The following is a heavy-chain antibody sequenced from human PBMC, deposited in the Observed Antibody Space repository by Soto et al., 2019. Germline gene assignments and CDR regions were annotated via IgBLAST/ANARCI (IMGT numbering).Heavy chain of an antibody. CDR1: GYTFTGYY. Sequence: QVQLVQSGAEVKKPGASVKVSCKASGYTFTGYYMHWVRQAPGQGLEWMGWINPNSGGTNYAQKFQGWVTMTRDTSISTAYMELSRLRSDDTAVYYCARVGACSGYDTGCDAFDIWGQGTMVTVSS. CDR2: INPNSGGT. D-gene: IGHD3-22*01. CDR3: ARVGACSGYDTGCDAFDI. V-gene: IGHV1-2*04. J-gene: IGHJ3*02.